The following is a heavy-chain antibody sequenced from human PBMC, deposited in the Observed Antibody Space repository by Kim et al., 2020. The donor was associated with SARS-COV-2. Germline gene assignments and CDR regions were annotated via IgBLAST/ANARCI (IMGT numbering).Heavy chain of an antibody. CDR2: ISYDGSNK. Sequence: GGSLRLSCAASGFTFSSYGMHWVRQAPGKGLEWVAVISYDGSNKYYADSVKGRFTISRDNSKNTLYLQMNSLRAEDTAVYYCAKGYAKLFDYWGQGTLVTVS. CDR3: AKGYAKLFDY. CDR1: GFTFSSYG. D-gene: IGHD2-8*01. V-gene: IGHV3-30*18. J-gene: IGHJ4*02.